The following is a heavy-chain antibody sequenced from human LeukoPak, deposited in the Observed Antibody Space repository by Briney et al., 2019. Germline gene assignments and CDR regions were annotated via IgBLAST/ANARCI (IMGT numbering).Heavy chain of an antibody. CDR3: ARETLGAYDFWSGSNFDY. V-gene: IGHV1-69*13. CDR1: GGTFSSYA. J-gene: IGHJ4*02. D-gene: IGHD3-3*01. Sequence: ASVKVSCKASGGTFSSYAISWVRQAPGQGLEWMGGIIPIFGTANYAQKFQGRVTITADESTSTAYMELSSLRSEDTAVYYCARETLGAYDFWSGSNFDYWGQGTLVTVSS. CDR2: IIPIFGTA.